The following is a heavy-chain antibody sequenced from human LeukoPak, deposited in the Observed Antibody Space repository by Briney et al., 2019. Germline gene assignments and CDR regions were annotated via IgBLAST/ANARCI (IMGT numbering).Heavy chain of an antibody. D-gene: IGHD3-10*01. J-gene: IGHJ5*02. CDR3: ARVPLGEFKGFDP. CDR2: INVDGSST. CDR1: GFTFTNYW. V-gene: IGHV3-74*01. Sequence: GGSLRLSCVASGFTFTNYWMHWVRQAPGMGLVWVSRINVDGSSTTYADPVKGRFTISRDNAKNTLYLQMNSLRAEDTAVYYCARVPLGEFKGFDPWGQGTLVTVSS.